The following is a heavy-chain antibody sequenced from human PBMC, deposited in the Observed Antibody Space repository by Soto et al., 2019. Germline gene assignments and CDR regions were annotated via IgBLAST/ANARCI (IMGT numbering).Heavy chain of an antibody. CDR2: ISGSGGST. Sequence: GGSLRLSCAASGFTFSSYAMSWVRQAPGKGLEWVSAISGSGGSTYYADSVKGRFTISRDNSKNTLYLQMNSLRAEDTAVYYCAKDIAVAGTPGVMDYYYYGMDVWGQGTTVTVSS. CDR1: GFTFSSYA. D-gene: IGHD6-19*01. J-gene: IGHJ6*02. CDR3: AKDIAVAGTPGVMDYYYYGMDV. V-gene: IGHV3-23*01.